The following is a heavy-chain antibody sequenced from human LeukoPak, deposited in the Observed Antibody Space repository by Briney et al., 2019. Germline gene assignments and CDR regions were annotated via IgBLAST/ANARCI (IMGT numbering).Heavy chain of an antibody. CDR1: GGSISSSSYY. Sequence: SETLSLTCTVSGGSISSSSYYWGWIRQPPGKGLEWIGSIHYTGSTYSNPSLKSRVTISVDTSKNQFSLKLSSVTAADTAVYYCASLTGTTSFWFDPWGQGTLVTVSS. D-gene: IGHD1-7*01. J-gene: IGHJ5*02. CDR3: ASLTGTTSFWFDP. CDR2: IHYTGST. V-gene: IGHV4-39*07.